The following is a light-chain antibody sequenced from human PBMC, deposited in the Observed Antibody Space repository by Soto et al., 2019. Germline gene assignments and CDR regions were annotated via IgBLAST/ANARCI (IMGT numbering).Light chain of an antibody. CDR3: LQYKSYPFT. Sequence: DIQMTQSPSSLSASAGDRVTITCRASQGVSSSVAWFQQKPGKAPKSLIYAASNLQSGVPSKFSGSGSETDFTLTISSLQPEDFATYYCLQYKSYPFTFGPGTKVDI. V-gene: IGKV1-16*02. CDR2: AAS. J-gene: IGKJ3*01. CDR1: QGVSSS.